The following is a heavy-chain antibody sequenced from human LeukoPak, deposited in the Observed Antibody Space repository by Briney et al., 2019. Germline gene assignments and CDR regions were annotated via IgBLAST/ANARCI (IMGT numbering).Heavy chain of an antibody. Sequence: PGGSLRLSCAASGFTFSSYAMHWVRQAPGKGLEWVAVISYDGSNKYYTDSVKGRFTIPRDNSKNTLYLQMNSLRAEDTAVYYCARGARDYSNYFDYWGQGTLVTVSS. CDR1: GFTFSSYA. CDR2: ISYDGSNK. D-gene: IGHD4-11*01. CDR3: ARGARDYSNYFDY. V-gene: IGHV3-30-3*01. J-gene: IGHJ4*02.